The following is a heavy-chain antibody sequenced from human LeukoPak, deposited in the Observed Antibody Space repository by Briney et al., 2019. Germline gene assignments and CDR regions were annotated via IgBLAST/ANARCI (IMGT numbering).Heavy chain of an antibody. D-gene: IGHD5-18*01. V-gene: IGHV1-18*01. J-gene: IGHJ4*02. Sequence: ASVKVSCKASGYTFTSYGISRVRQAPGQGLEWMGWISAYNGNTNYAQKLQGRVTMTTDTSTSTAYMELRSLRSDDTAVYYCATLLLSRGYSYGFDYWGQGTLVTVSS. CDR2: ISAYNGNT. CDR3: ATLLLSRGYSYGFDY. CDR1: GYTFTSYG.